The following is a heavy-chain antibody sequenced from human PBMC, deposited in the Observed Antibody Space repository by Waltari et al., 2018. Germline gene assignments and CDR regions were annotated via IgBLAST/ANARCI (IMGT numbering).Heavy chain of an antibody. J-gene: IGHJ4*02. Sequence: EVQLVVSGGGLVKPGGSLSLSCTASGFSFSTFGMSWVRQAPGKGLEWVSSITDSGAYTYYADSMKGRFTISRDNTKNSLYLHMSSLRAEDTAVYYCARALTTPNDYWGQGTLVTVSS. CDR2: ITDSGAYT. D-gene: IGHD4-17*01. V-gene: IGHV3-21*03. CDR1: GFSFSTFG. CDR3: ARALTTPNDY.